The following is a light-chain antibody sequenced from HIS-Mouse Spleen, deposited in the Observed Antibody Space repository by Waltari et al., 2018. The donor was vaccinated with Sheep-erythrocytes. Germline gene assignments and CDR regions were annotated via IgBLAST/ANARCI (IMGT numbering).Light chain of an antibody. J-gene: IGLJ3*02. V-gene: IGLV2-11*01. CDR3: CSYAGSYTFWV. CDR1: SSDVGGYNY. Sequence: QSALTQPRSVSGSPGQSVPISCTGTSSDVGGYNYVSWYQQHPGKAPKLMIYDVSKRPSWVPDRFSGSKSGNTASLTISGLQAEDEADYYCCSYAGSYTFWVFGGGTKLTVL. CDR2: DVS.